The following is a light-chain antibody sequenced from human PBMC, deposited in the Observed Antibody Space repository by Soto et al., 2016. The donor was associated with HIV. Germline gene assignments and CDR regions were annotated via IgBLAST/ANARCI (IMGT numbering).Light chain of an antibody. J-gene: IGKJ1*01. CDR3: QQSYSTPWT. CDR1: QTISSY. CDR2: ATS. V-gene: IGKV1-39*01. Sequence: DIQMTQSPSSLFASVGDRVTITCRASQTISSYLNWYQQKPGRAPKVLIYATSSLQSGVPLRFSGSGSGTDFTLTINSLQPEDFATYFCQQSYSTPWTFCQGTKVEIK.